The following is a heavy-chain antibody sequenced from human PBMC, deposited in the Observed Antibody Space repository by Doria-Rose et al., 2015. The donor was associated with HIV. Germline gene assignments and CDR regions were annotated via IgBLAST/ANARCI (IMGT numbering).Heavy chain of an antibody. CDR3: ARIKSSRWYHKYYFDF. Sequence: QVTLKESGPVLVKPTETLTLTCTVSGVSLSSPGMGVSWIRQPPGKALEWLANIFSDDDRSYKTSLNSRLTISRGTSKSQVVLTMTDMDPVDTATYYCARIKSSRWYHKYYFDFWGQGTLGIVSA. CDR1: GVSLSSPGMG. D-gene: IGHD6-13*01. J-gene: IGHJ4*02. CDR2: IFSDDDR. V-gene: IGHV2-26*01.